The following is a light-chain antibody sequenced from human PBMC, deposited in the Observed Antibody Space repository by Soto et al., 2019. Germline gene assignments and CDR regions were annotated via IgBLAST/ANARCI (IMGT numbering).Light chain of an antibody. J-gene: IGKJ1*01. CDR2: AAS. Sequence: DIQMTQSPSSLPASVGDKVTIPCRASQAIRNYLAWYQQKPGKVPKLLFYAASTLQSGVPSRFSGSGSGTDFTLTISSLQPEDVATYYCQKYNSAPRTFGQGTKVEIK. CDR1: QAIRNY. V-gene: IGKV1-27*01. CDR3: QKYNSAPRT.